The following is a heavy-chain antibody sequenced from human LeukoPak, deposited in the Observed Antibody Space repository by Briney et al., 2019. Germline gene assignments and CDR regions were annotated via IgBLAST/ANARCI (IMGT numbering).Heavy chain of an antibody. CDR3: ARELRENGAFDI. CDR1: EFTFNNYW. Sequence: GGSLRLSCAASEFTFNNYWMSWVRQAPGKGLEWVANIKQDGSEKYYVDSVKGRFTISRDNAKNSLYLQMNSLRAEDTAVYYCARELRENGAFDIWGQGTMVTVSS. V-gene: IGHV3-7*01. D-gene: IGHD1-26*01. CDR2: IKQDGSEK. J-gene: IGHJ3*02.